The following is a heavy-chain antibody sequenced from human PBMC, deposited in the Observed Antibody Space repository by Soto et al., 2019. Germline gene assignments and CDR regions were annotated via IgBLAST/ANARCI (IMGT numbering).Heavy chain of an antibody. J-gene: IGHJ6*03. V-gene: IGHV3-74*01. CDR2: INSDGSRT. CDR3: ARIGTGYYYMDV. CDR1: GFTFSSYW. Sequence: EVQLVESGGGLVQPGGSLRLSCAASGFTFSSYWMHWVRQAPGKGLVWVSRINSDGSRTSYADSVKGRFTISRDNAKNTVYLQMNSLNAEDTTVYYCARIGTGYYYMDVWGKGTTVTVSS. D-gene: IGHD1-1*01.